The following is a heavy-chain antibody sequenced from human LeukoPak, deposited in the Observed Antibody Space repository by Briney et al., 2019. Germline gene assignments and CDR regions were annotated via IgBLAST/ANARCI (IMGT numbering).Heavy chain of an antibody. V-gene: IGHV4-39*01. Sequence: SETLSPTCTVSGGSLRSSGHWWVWIRQPPGKGLEWIGSIHYSGKVYYNPSLKSRVTTSVDTSTDQFSLRLSSATAADTAIYYCAGQSGDQSSAWYFDAWGQGTLVTVSS. CDR2: IHYSGKV. CDR3: AGQSGDQSSAWYFDA. CDR1: GGSLRSSGHW. J-gene: IGHJ4*02. D-gene: IGHD6-19*01.